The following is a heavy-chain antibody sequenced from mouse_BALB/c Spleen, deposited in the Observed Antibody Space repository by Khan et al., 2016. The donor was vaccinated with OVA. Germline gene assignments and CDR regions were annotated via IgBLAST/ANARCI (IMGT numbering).Heavy chain of an antibody. CDR1: GYSITSDYA. D-gene: IGHD2-3*01. CDR3: ARDGSRYNYAMDY. CDR2: ISYSGST. Sequence: VQLQQSGPGLVKPSQSLSLTCTATGYSITSDYAWNWIRQFPGNKLEWMGYISYSGSTNYNPAFKSRTSITRDKSKNQFFLQLNSVTTEDTATYYFARDGSRYNYAMDYWGQGTSVTVSS. J-gene: IGHJ4*01. V-gene: IGHV3-2*02.